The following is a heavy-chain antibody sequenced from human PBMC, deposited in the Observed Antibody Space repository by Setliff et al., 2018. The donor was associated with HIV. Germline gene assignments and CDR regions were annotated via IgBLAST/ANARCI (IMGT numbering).Heavy chain of an antibody. V-gene: IGHV4-34*01. CDR3: AISIVGVTSEMY. Sequence: SETLSLTCAVYGGSFSGYYWTWIRQPPGKGLEWIGDINHRGDTKYNPSLRSRVIISVDKSKNQFSLKLISLTAADTAMYYCAISIVGVTSEMYWAQGTLVTISS. CDR2: INHRGDT. D-gene: IGHD2-21*02. J-gene: IGHJ4*02. CDR1: GGSFSGYY.